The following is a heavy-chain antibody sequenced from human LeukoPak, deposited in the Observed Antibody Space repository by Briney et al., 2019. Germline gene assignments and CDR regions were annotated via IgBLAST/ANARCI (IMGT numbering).Heavy chain of an antibody. CDR1: GYMFTGYY. D-gene: IGHD6-6*01. CDR2: INPNSGGT. J-gene: IGHJ5*02. V-gene: IGHV1-2*02. CDR3: AREGVLVLRYNGVNWFDP. Sequence: ASVKVSCKASGYMFTGYYLHWVRQAPGQGLEWMGWINPNSGGTIYAQRFQGRVTMTGDTSITTAYMELSSLRSDDTAVYYCAREGVLVLRYNGVNWFDPWGQGTLVTVSS.